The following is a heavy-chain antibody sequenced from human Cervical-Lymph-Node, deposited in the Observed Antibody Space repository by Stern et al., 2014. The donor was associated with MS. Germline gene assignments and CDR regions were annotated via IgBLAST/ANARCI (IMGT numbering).Heavy chain of an antibody. CDR1: GGSFNSSA. CDR3: ASPSTVTVGAMDV. Sequence: QVQLVQSGAEVKKPGSSVKVSCKASGGSFNSSAFNWVRQAPGHGLEWMGVIIPLFGTPNYAQKFQGRVTITADDSTSTAYMELSSLRPEDTAVYYCASPSTVTVGAMDVWGQGTTVTVSS. CDR2: IIPLFGTP. V-gene: IGHV1-69*01. J-gene: IGHJ6*02. D-gene: IGHD4-17*01.